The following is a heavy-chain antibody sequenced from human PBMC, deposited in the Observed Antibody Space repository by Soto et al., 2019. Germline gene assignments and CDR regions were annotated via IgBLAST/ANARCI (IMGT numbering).Heavy chain of an antibody. V-gene: IGHV5-10-1*03. CDR3: ARSPRGVIGEYLDH. D-gene: IGHD3-10*01. CDR1: GYSFTSYC. Sequence: EMQLVQSGAEVKKPGESLRISCKASGYSFTSYCINWVRQMPGKGLEWMGRIDPSDSYTNYGPSFQGHVTVSADRSINTAHLHWSSLEASDSAIYYCARSPRGVIGEYLDHWGQGTLVTVSS. J-gene: IGHJ4*02. CDR2: IDPSDSYT.